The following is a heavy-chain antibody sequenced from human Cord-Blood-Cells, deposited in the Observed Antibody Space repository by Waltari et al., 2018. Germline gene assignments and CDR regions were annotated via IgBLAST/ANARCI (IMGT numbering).Heavy chain of an antibody. CDR3: ARTVVTSDMYYFDY. CDR1: GYPFTSYD. D-gene: IGHD2-2*01. V-gene: IGHV1-8*01. J-gene: IGHJ4*02. Sequence: QVQLVQSGAEVNKPGASVKVSCKASGYPFTSYDINWVRPATGKGLEWMGWMNPNSGNTGYAQKFQGRVTMTRNTSISTAYMELSSLRSEDTAVYYCARTVVTSDMYYFDYWGQGTLVTVSS. CDR2: MNPNSGNT.